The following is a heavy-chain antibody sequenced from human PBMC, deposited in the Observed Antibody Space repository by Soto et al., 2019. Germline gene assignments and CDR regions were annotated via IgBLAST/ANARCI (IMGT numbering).Heavy chain of an antibody. CDR2: ISAFNGDT. D-gene: IGHD6-13*01. V-gene: IGHV1-18*04. Sequence: QVQLVQSGSEVKKPGASVNVSCKAFGYTFTSYGFSWVRQVPGQGLEWLGWISAFNGDTQYAQTMKGRLTVTTNTATANFHIELRSLTPADPAVYYCTREAGWQPMGPFHGGQGTLVSVS. CDR3: TREAGWQPMGPFH. CDR1: GYTFTSYG. J-gene: IGHJ4*02.